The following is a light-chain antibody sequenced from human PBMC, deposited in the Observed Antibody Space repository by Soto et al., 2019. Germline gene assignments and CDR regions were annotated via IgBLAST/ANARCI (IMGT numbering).Light chain of an antibody. Sequence: QAVVTQPASVSGSPGQSITISCTGTSSDVGGYNYVSWYQQHPGKPPKLMIYEVTNRPSGVSNRFSGSKSGNTASLTISGLQAEDEADYYCSSYTISSTLVFGGGTQLTVL. CDR1: SSDVGGYNY. CDR3: SSYTISSTLV. CDR2: EVT. V-gene: IGLV2-14*01. J-gene: IGLJ7*01.